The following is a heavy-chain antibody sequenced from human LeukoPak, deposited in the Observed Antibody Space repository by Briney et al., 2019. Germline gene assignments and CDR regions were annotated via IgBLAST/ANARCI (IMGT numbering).Heavy chain of an antibody. V-gene: IGHV3-21*01. J-gene: IGHJ4*02. CDR1: GFTFSTYS. CDR2: ISPDSNYK. Sequence: GGSLRLSCAASGFTFSTYSMNWLRLAPGKGLEWVSSISPDSNYKYYVDSVKGRFTISRDNAKSSLYLQMNSLRAEDTAVYYCARTGSSSCLGHDWGQGTLVTVSS. CDR3: ARTGSSSCLGHD. D-gene: IGHD6-13*01.